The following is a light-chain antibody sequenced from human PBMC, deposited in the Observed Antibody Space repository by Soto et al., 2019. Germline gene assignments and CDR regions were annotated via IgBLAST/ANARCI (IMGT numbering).Light chain of an antibody. Sequence: QSALTQPASVSGSPGQSITISCTGTSIDVGGYNYVSWYQQHPGKAPKLMIYEVSNRPSGVSNRFSGSKSGNTASLTISGLQAEDEADYYCSSYTSSSTLAFGTGTKLTVL. CDR3: SSYTSSSTLA. V-gene: IGLV2-14*01. J-gene: IGLJ1*01. CDR1: SIDVGGYNY. CDR2: EVS.